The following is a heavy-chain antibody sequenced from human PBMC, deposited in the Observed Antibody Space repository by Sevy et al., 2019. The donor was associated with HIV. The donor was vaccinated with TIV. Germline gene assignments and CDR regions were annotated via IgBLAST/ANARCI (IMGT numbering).Heavy chain of an antibody. Sequence: GGSLRLSCAASRFTFSSYAMNWVRQAPGRGLEWVSAISASGSTPYYADSVKGRFTISRDNSKNTLYLQRNSLRAEDTAVYYCAKSYGDPYFYYGMDVWGQGTTVTVSS. V-gene: IGHV3-23*01. J-gene: IGHJ6*02. D-gene: IGHD4-17*01. CDR2: ISASGSTP. CDR1: RFTFSSYA. CDR3: AKSYGDPYFYYGMDV.